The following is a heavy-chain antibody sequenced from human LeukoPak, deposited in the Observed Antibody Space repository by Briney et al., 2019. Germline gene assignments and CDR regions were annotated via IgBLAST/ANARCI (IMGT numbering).Heavy chain of an antibody. J-gene: IGHJ4*02. Sequence: GSSVNVSCKASGYTFTSYDINWVRQATRQGLEWMGWMNPNSGKTGYAQKFQGRVTMTRNTSISTAHMELSSLGSEDTAVYYCAGGARRWLQSPPDYWGQGTLVTVSS. D-gene: IGHD5-24*01. V-gene: IGHV1-8*01. CDR3: AGGARRWLQSPPDY. CDR1: GYTFTSYD. CDR2: MNPNSGKT.